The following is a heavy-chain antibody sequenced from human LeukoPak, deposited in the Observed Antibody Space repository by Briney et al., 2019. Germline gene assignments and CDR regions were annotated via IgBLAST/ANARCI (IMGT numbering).Heavy chain of an antibody. CDR3: ARGSSSWYLY. J-gene: IGHJ4*02. V-gene: IGHV4-39*07. Sequence: SETLSLTCTVSGGSISSSSYYWGWIRQPPGKGLEWIGSIYYSGSTYYDPSLKSRVTISVDTSKNQFSLKLSSVTAADTAVYYCARGSSSWYLYWGQGTLVTVSS. D-gene: IGHD6-13*01. CDR2: IYYSGST. CDR1: GGSISSSSYY.